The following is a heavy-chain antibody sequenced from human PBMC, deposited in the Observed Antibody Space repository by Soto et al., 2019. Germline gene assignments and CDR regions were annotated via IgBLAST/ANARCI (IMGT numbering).Heavy chain of an antibody. CDR1: GGSVSSGSYY. D-gene: IGHD3-22*01. CDR3: AMEDYYDSSD. CDR2: IYYSGST. V-gene: IGHV4-61*01. Sequence: QVQLQESGPGLVKPSETLSLTCTVSGGSVSSGSYYWSWIRQPPGKGLEWIGYIYYSGSTNYNPSLKSRVTISVDSSKNQFSPKLSSVAAADTAVYYCAMEDYYDSSDSDQGSLVTVSS. J-gene: IGHJ1*01.